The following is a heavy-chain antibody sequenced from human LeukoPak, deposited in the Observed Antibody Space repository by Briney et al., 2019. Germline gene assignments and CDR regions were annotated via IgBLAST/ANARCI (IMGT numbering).Heavy chain of an antibody. J-gene: IGHJ4*02. CDR3: ARKMRMVYASDY. Sequence: KASETLSLTCGVYGGTFSAYYWSWIRQPPGKGLEWIGEISHSGSTTNYNPSLKSRVTISVDTSKNQFSLKLSSVTAADTAVYYCARKMRMVYASDYWGQGTLVTVSS. V-gene: IGHV4-34*01. D-gene: IGHD2-8*01. CDR2: ISHSGSTT. CDR1: GGTFSAYY.